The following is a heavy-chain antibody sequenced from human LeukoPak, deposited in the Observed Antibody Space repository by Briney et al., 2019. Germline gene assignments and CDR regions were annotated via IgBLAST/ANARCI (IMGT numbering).Heavy chain of an antibody. J-gene: IGHJ4*02. V-gene: IGHV3-7*01. Sequence: PGGSLRLSCAASGFTFSSYWMSWVRQAPGKGLEWVANIKQDGSEKYYVDSVKGRFTISRDNAKNSLYLQMNSLRAEDTAVYYCAREERSSSWGADYWGQGTLVTVSS. CDR1: GFTFSSYW. CDR2: IKQDGSEK. D-gene: IGHD6-13*01. CDR3: AREERSSSWGADY.